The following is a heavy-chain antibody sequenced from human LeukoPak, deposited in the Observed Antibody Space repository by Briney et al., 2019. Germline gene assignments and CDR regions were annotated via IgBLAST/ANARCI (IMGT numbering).Heavy chain of an antibody. CDR1: GFTFSSYA. J-gene: IGHJ6*02. CDR2: ISGSGGST. CDR3: AKDRVLRFLEWLFPGMDV. V-gene: IGHV3-23*01. D-gene: IGHD3-3*01. Sequence: PGGSLRLSCAASGFTFSSYAMSWVRQAPGKGLEWVSAISGSGGSTYYADSVKGRFTISRDNSRNTLYLQMNSLRAGDTAVYYCAKDRVLRFLEWLFPGMDVWGQGTTVTVSS.